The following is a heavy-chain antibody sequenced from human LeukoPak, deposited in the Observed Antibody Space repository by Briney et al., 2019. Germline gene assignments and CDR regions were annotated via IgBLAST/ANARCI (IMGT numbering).Heavy chain of an antibody. CDR3: ARDRAWNYFDY. CDR1: GFTFSRHG. V-gene: IGHV3-30*03. CDR2: ISNDGSRK. D-gene: IGHD3-3*01. J-gene: IGHJ4*02. Sequence: PGRSLRLSCAPSGFTFSRHGMHWVRQAPGKGLEWVAIISNDGSRKYYAHSVEGRFTISRDNSKNTLYLQMDSLRAEDTAVYYCARDRAWNYFDYWGQGTLVTFSS.